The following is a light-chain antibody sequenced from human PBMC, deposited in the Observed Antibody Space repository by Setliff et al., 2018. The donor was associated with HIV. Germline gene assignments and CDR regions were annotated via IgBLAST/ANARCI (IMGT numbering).Light chain of an antibody. CDR3: LLSHSGSVV. CDR1: TGTVTTTHY. Sequence: QAVVTQAPSLTVSPGRTVTLTCGSSTGTVTTTHYPYWIQQKPGQAPRTLIFDTNNKHSWTPARFSGTLLGGQGALPLSGGRPEDEADYSCLLSHSGSVVFSGGTKVTVL. CDR2: DTN. J-gene: IGLJ2*01. V-gene: IGLV7-46*01.